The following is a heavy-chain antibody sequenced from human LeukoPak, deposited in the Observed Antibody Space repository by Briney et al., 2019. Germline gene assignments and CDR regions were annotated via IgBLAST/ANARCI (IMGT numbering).Heavy chain of an antibody. CDR1: GFTFSSYG. CDR2: ISYDGTNK. Sequence: TGRSLRLSCAASGFTFSSYGMHWVRQAPGKGLEWVAVISYDGTNKYYADSVKGRFTISRDDSKNTLYLQMNSLRAEDTAVYYCARDVNGGLLWFGELSDWFDPWGQGTLVTVSS. J-gene: IGHJ5*02. CDR3: ARDVNGGLLWFGELSDWFDP. V-gene: IGHV3-30*19. D-gene: IGHD3-10*01.